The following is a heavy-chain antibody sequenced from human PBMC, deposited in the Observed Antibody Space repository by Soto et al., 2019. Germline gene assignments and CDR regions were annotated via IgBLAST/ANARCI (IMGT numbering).Heavy chain of an antibody. CDR3: ARLIDLYVVFDY. V-gene: IGHV2-5*02. CDR2: IYWDDDK. CDR1: GFSLSTSEVA. J-gene: IGHJ4*02. Sequence: QITLKESGPTLVKPTQTLTLTCTFSGFSLSTSEVAVGWIRQPPGKALEWLALIYWDDDKRYSPPLNNRLTVTKDNSKNQVVLSMTNMDTVDTGTYFCARLIDLYVVFDYWGQGILVTVSS. D-gene: IGHD3-16*01.